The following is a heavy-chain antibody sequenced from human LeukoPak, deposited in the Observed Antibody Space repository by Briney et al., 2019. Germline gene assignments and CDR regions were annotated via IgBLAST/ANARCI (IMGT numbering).Heavy chain of an antibody. CDR3: ARGRYDSSGYYALFDY. CDR1: GFTFSNYN. CDR2: ISRSSIYK. Sequence: PGGSLRLSCAASGFTFSNYNMNWVRQAPGKGLEWVSSISRSSIYKYYADSTKGRFTISRDNAKNSVYLQVNSVRAEDTAVYYCARGRYDSSGYYALFDYWGRGTLVTVSS. J-gene: IGHJ4*02. D-gene: IGHD3-22*01. V-gene: IGHV3-21*01.